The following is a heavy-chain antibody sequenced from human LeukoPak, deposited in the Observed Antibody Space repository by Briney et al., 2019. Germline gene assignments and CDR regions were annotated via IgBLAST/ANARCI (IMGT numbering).Heavy chain of an antibody. CDR2: IYNGGST. D-gene: IGHD1-1*01. J-gene: IGHJ3*02. V-gene: IGHV4-59*01. CDR1: CGSISSYC. Sequence: TASETLSLTCTLSCGSISSYCWSWIRQPPGKGLEWIGYIYNGGSTNYNPSLKSRVTISVDTSKNQFSLKLSSVTAADTAVYYCARYDRDAFDIWGQGTMVTVSS. CDR3: ARYDRDAFDI.